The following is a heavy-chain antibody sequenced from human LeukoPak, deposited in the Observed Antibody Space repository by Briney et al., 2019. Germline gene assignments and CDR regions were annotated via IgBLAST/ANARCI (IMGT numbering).Heavy chain of an antibody. J-gene: IGHJ3*02. CDR1: GFTFSSYA. Sequence: GGSLRLSCAASGFTFSSYAMSWVRQAPGQGLEWVSAISGSGGSTYYADYVKGRFTISRDNSKNTVYMQMNSLRAEDTVVYYCAKGGYYYDSSGYYYPDAFDIWGQGTMVTVSS. CDR3: AKGGYYYDSSGYYYPDAFDI. V-gene: IGHV3-23*01. D-gene: IGHD3-22*01. CDR2: ISGSGGST.